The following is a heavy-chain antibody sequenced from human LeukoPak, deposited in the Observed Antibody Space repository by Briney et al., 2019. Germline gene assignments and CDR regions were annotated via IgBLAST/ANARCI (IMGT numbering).Heavy chain of an antibody. CDR2: INHSGST. D-gene: IGHD2-2*02. J-gene: IGHJ5*02. Sequence: SETLSLTCAVYGGSFSGYYWSWLRQPPGKGLEWIGEINHSGSTNYNPSLKSRVTISVDTSKNQFSLKLSSVTAADTAVYYCARPLRCSGNNCYMDNWFDPWGQGTLVTVSS. CDR1: GGSFSGYY. CDR3: ARPLRCSGNNCYMDNWFDP. V-gene: IGHV4-34*01.